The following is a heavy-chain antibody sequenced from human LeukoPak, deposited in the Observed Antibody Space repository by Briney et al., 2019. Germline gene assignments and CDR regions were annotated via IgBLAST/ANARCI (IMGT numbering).Heavy chain of an antibody. D-gene: IGHD5-24*01. V-gene: IGHV3-21*01. CDR2: ISNSSSYI. CDR3: ARGAAKGDGFNRPDY. J-gene: IGHJ4*02. Sequence: GGSLRLSCAASGFTFSSYSMNWVRQAPGKGLEWVSSISNSSSYIYYADSVKGRFTISRDNAKNSLYLQMNSLRAEDTAVYYCARGAAKGDGFNRPDYWGQGTLVSVSS. CDR1: GFTFSSYS.